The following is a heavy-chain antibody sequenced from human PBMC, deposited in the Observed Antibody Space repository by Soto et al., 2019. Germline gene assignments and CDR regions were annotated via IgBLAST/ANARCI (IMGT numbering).Heavy chain of an antibody. CDR2: INPNSGGT. J-gene: IGHJ5*02. CDR1: GYTFTGYY. Sequence: ASVKVSCKAAGYTFTGYYMHWVRQAPGQGLEWMGWINPNSGGTNYAQKFQGRVTMTGDTSTDTAYMELSSLRSEDTAVYFCATQGNWNDGVWFDPWGQGTMVTVS. CDR3: ATQGNWNDGVWFDP. D-gene: IGHD1-1*01. V-gene: IGHV1-2*02.